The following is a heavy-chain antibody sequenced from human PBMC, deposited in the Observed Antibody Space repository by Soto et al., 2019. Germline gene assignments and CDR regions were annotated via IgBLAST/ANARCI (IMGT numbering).Heavy chain of an antibody. CDR1: GFTFSSYG. Sequence: GGSLRLSCAASGFTFSSYGMRWVRQAPGKGLEWVAVISIDGSNTYYADSVKGRFTISRDNSKNTLYLQMNSLRAEDTAVYYCAKDHGYSSGWYSEYYFDYWGQGTLVTVSS. V-gene: IGHV3-30*18. CDR3: AKDHGYSSGWYSEYYFDY. J-gene: IGHJ4*02. CDR2: ISIDGSNT. D-gene: IGHD6-19*01.